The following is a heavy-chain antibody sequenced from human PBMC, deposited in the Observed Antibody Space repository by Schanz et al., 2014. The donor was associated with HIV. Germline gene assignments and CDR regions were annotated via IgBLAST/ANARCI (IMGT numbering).Heavy chain of an antibody. CDR3: AKDKSRHTYSSSSRFDP. V-gene: IGHV3-23*01. J-gene: IGHJ5*02. CDR2: ISESGGRS. D-gene: IGHD6-13*01. CDR1: GFTFNNYA. Sequence: EVQLLDSGGGLVQPGGSLRLSCVASGFTFNNYAMTWVRQAPGKGLEWVSSISESGGRSYYADSVNGRFTISRDNSKNTLYLQMNSLRPEDTAVYYCAKDKSRHTYSSSSRFDPWGQGTLVTVSS.